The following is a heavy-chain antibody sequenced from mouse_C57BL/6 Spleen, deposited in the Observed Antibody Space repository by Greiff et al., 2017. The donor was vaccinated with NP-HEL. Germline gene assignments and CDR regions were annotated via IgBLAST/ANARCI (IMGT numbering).Heavy chain of an antibody. J-gene: IGHJ2*01. CDR3: AREGFYGNYYFDY. CDR1: GFTFSDYY. V-gene: IGHV5-16*01. D-gene: IGHD2-1*01. CDR2: INYDGSST. Sequence: VESEGGLVQPGSSMKLSCTASGFTFSDYYMAWVRQVPEKGLEWVANINYDGSSTYYLDSLKSRFIISRDNAKNILYLQMSSLKSEDTATYYCAREGFYGNYYFDYWGQGTTLTVSS.